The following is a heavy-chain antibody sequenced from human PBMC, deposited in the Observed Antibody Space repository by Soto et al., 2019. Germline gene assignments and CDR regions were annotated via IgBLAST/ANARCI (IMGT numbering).Heavy chain of an antibody. V-gene: IGHV3-11*01. CDR1: GFTFSEYY. Sequence: QVQLVESRGGLVKPGWSLRLSCPSSGFTFSEYYISWFRQASGKWLVWVSYINSSGSTIYYADSLKGRFSKSRDNSKNSLYLQMNTLTAEDPPVYYCAISIAALSDYYGMDVWGQGTTIPVSS. CDR2: INSSGSTI. J-gene: IGHJ6*02. CDR3: AISIAALSDYYGMDV. D-gene: IGHD6-13*01.